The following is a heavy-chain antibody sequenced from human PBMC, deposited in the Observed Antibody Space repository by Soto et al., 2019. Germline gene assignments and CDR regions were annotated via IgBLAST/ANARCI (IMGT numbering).Heavy chain of an antibody. V-gene: IGHV3-74*01. D-gene: IGHD5-12*01. Sequence: EVQLVESGGGLVQPGGSLRLSCAASGFTFSSYWMHWVRQAPGKGLVWVSRINSDGSSTSYADSVKGRFTISRDNAKNTLYLQMNSLRAEDTAVYYCARSSDRAQLRWLQPAEYFQHWGQGTLVTVSS. CDR2: INSDGSST. CDR3: ARSSDRAQLRWLQPAEYFQH. J-gene: IGHJ1*01. CDR1: GFTFSSYW.